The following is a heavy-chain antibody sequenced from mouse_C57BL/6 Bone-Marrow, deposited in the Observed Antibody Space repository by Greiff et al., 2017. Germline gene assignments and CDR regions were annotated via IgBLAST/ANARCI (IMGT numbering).Heavy chain of an antibody. Sequence: EVKLMESGAELVRPGASVKLSCTASGFNITDDYIHWVKQRPQQGLEWIGWIDPEIGDTEYASKFQGKATITSDTSSNTAYLQLSSLTSEDTAVYYCSSFDGNYFDFWGQGTPLTVAS. D-gene: IGHD2-3*01. CDR3: SSFDGNYFDF. CDR1: GFNITDDY. V-gene: IGHV14-4*01. J-gene: IGHJ2*01. CDR2: IDPEIGDT.